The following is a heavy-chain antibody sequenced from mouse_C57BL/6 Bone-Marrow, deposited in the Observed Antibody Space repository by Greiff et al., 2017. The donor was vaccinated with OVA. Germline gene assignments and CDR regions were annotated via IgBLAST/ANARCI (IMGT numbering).Heavy chain of an antibody. J-gene: IGHJ2*01. CDR1: GYSITSGYY. Sequence: EVQRVESGPGLVKPSQSLSLTCSVTGYSITSGYYWNWIRQFPGNKLEWMGYISYDGSNNYNPSLKNRISITRDTSKNQFFLKLNSVTTEDTATYDCARGRGYFDYWGQGTTLTVSS. V-gene: IGHV3-6*01. CDR3: ARGRGYFDY. CDR2: ISYDGSN.